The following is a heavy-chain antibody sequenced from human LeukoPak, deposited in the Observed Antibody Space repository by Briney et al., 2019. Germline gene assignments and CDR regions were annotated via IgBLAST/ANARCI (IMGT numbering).Heavy chain of an antibody. V-gene: IGHV3-53*01. CDR3: AKRGGYETMAAFDY. CDR1: GFTVRSNY. J-gene: IGHJ4*02. D-gene: IGHD3-10*01. CDR2: IYSGGRT. Sequence: PGGSLRLSCAASGFTVRSNYMSWVRQAPGKGLEWVSVIYSGGRTKYADSVKGRFTISRDNSKNTLYLQMNSLRAEDSAVYYCAKRGGYETMAAFDYWGQGTLVTVSS.